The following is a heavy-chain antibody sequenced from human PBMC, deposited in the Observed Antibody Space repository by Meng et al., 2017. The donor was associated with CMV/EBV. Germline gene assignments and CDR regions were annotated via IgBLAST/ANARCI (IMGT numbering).Heavy chain of an antibody. CDR2: IKQDGSEK. V-gene: IGHV3-7*01. CDR1: GFTFSSYW. Sequence: GGSLRLSCAASGFTFSSYWMSWVRQAPGKGLEWVANIKQDGSEKYYVDSVKGRFTISRDNAKNSLYLQMNSLRAEDTAVYYCSREGGTYSSSWSVYYYYGMDVWGQGTTVTVSS. CDR3: SREGGTYSSSWSVYYYYGMDV. D-gene: IGHD6-13*01. J-gene: IGHJ6*02.